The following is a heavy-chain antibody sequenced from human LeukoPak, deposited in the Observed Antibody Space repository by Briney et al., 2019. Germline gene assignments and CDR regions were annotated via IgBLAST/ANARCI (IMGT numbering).Heavy chain of an antibody. CDR3: ARMMDSSGDFDY. V-gene: IGHV4-34*01. CDR2: INHSGST. D-gene: IGHD6-19*01. CDR1: GGSFSGYY. J-gene: IGHJ4*02. Sequence: SETLSLTCAVYGGSFSGYYWSWIRQPPGKGLEWIGEINHSGSTNYDPSLKSRVTISVDTSKNQFSLKLSSVTAADTAVYYCARMMDSSGDFDYWGQGTLVTVSS.